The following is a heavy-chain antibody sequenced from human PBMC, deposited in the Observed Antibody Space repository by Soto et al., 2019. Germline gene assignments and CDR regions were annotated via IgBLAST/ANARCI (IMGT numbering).Heavy chain of an antibody. CDR1: GYTFTSYG. CDR2: INAANGDT. D-gene: IGHD3-3*02. V-gene: IGHV1-3*01. J-gene: IGHJ4*02. Sequence: GXSVKGSCKASGYTFTSYGIHWVRQAPGQRLEWMGWINAANGDTKYSPKFQGRVTITRDTSASTAYLQWSSLKASDTAMYYCGRHFYDYLDNWGRGTLVTVSS. CDR3: GRHFYDYLDN.